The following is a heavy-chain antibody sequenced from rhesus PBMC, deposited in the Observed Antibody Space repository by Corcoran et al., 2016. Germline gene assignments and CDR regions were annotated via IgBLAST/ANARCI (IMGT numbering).Heavy chain of an antibody. D-gene: IGHD6S26*01. V-gene: IGHV4-127*01. CDR3: ARDSRQRLVRTGLDS. CDR2: IGGSSGST. J-gene: IGHJ6*01. Sequence: QVQLQESGPGLVKPSETLSLTCAVSGYSISSGYGWSWIRQPPGKGREWIGFIGGSSGSTNYNPSLNSRVTISKDTSKNQFSLKLSSVTAADTAVYYCARDSRQRLVRTGLDSWGQGVVVTVSS. CDR1: GYSISSGYG.